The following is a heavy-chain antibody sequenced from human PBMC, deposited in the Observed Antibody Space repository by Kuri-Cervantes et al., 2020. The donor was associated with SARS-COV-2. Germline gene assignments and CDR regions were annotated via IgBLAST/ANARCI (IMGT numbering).Heavy chain of an antibody. CDR2: IKQDESER. J-gene: IGHJ4*02. V-gene: IGHV3-7*04. CDR3: ARGYDFWNGYYDY. CDR1: GFTFSKYW. D-gene: IGHD3/OR15-3a*01. Sequence: GGSLRLSCAASGFTFSKYWMSWVRQAPGKGLEWVASIKQDESERYHVDSVEGRFIISRDNAKKSLLLQVNSLRPEDTAVYYCARGYDFWNGYYDYWGQGTLVTVSS.